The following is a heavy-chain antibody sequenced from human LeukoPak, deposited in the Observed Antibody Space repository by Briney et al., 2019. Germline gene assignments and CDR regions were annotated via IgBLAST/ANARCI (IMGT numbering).Heavy chain of an antibody. CDR3: AKDPAVANTARRFQH. D-gene: IGHD6-19*01. CDR1: GFTFSSYA. J-gene: IGHJ1*01. CDR2: ISGSGGGT. Sequence: GGSLRLSCAATGFTFSSYAMSWVRQAPGKGLEWVSSISGSGGGTYYADSVKGRLTISRDNSKNTLYLQMTSLRAEDAAVYYCAKDPAVANTARRFQHWGQGTLVTVTS. V-gene: IGHV3-23*01.